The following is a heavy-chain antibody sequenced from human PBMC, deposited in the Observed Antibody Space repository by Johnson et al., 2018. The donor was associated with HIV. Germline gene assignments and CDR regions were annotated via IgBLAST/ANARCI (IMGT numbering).Heavy chain of an antibody. CDR2: ISSSGNTI. D-gene: IGHD2-2*01. CDR1: GFTFSDCY. Sequence: VQLVESGGGLVKPGGSLRLPCAASGFTFSDCYMSWIRQAPGKGLEWVSYISSSGNTIYYADSVKGRFTISRDNAKNSLYLQMNSLRAEDTAVYYCARNGLIPAAKGVAFDIWGQGTTVTVSS. V-gene: IGHV3-11*04. CDR3: ARNGLIPAAKGVAFDI. J-gene: IGHJ3*02.